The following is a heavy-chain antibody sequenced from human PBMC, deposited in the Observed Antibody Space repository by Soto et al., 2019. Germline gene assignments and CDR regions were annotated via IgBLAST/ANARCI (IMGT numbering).Heavy chain of an antibody. Sequence: EVQLLESGGGLVQPGGSLRLSCAASGFTFSSYAMSWVRQAPGKGLEWVSAISGSGGSTYYADSVQGLFTISRDYSKNTLELQMNSLSAEDTAVEYCAKELESVVVVAASDYWGQGTLVTVSS. CDR1: GFTFSSYA. V-gene: IGHV3-23*01. CDR2: ISGSGGST. D-gene: IGHD2-15*01. CDR3: AKELESVVVVAASDY. J-gene: IGHJ4*02.